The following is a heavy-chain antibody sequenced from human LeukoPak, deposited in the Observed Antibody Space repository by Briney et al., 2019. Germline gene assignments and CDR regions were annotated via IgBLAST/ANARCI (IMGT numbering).Heavy chain of an antibody. CDR1: GFTFSDYS. J-gene: IGHJ4*02. CDR2: ISSSKSYI. V-gene: IGHV3-21*01. Sequence: GGSLRLSCAASGFTFSDYSMNWVRQAPGKGLEWVSSISSSKSYIYYTDSVKGRFTISRDNAKTSLYLQMDSLRAEDTAVYYCAKDRGGATIFGVVITTGYFDYWGQGTLVTVSS. D-gene: IGHD3-3*01. CDR3: AKDRGGATIFGVVITTGYFDY.